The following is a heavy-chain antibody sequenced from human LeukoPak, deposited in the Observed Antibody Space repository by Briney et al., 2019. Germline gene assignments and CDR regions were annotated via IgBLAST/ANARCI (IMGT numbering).Heavy chain of an antibody. V-gene: IGHV3-23*01. J-gene: IGHJ4*02. D-gene: IGHD5-12*01. CDR3: AKGAYDYIEIAYFDY. CDR2: IGGRGGSA. Sequence: GGSLRLSCAASGFTFSIYAMSWVRQAPGKGLEWVATIGGRGGSAYYADSVKGRFTISRDESKNTLYLQMNSLRAEDTAVYYCAKGAYDYIEIAYFDYWGQGSLVTVSS. CDR1: GFTFSIYA.